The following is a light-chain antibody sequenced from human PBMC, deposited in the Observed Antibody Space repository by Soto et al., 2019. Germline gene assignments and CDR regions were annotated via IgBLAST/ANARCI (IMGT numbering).Light chain of an antibody. CDR3: SSYTSSSTLVV. CDR2: EVS. CDR1: SSDVGGYNY. V-gene: IGLV2-14*01. J-gene: IGLJ2*01. Sequence: QSALTQPASVSGSPGQSITISCTGTSSDVGGYNYVSWYQQHPGKAPKLMIYEVSNRPSGVSNRFSDSKSGNTASLTISGLQAEDEADDYCSSYTSSSTLVVFGGGTKLTVL.